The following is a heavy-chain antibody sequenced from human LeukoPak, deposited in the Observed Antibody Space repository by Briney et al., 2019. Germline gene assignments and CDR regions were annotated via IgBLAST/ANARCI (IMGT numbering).Heavy chain of an antibody. CDR3: ARADYGDGWDY. D-gene: IGHD4-17*01. Sequence: PSETLSLTCAVYGGSFSGYYWSWIRQPPGKGLEWTGYIYYSGSTNYNPSLKSRVTISVDTPKNQFSLKLRSVTAADTAVYYCARADYGDGWDYWGQGTLVTVSS. V-gene: IGHV4-59*01. CDR1: GGSFSGYY. CDR2: IYYSGST. J-gene: IGHJ4*02.